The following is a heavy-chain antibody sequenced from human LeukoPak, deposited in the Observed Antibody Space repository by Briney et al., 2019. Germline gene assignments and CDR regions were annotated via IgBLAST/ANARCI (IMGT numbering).Heavy chain of an antibody. CDR2: IYYSGST. D-gene: IGHD6-19*01. CDR3: AREGGREWLVPTYFDS. J-gene: IGHJ4*02. CDR1: GGSISGYY. V-gene: IGHV4-59*08. Sequence: SETLSLTCTVSGGSISGYYWSWLRQPPGKGLEWIGYIYYSGSTNYNPSLKRRVTISVDTSKNQFSLKLSCVTAADTAVYYCAREGGREWLVPTYFDSWGQGTLVTVSS.